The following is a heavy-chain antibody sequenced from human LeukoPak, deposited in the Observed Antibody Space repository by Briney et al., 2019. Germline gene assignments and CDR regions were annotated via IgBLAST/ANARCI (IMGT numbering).Heavy chain of an antibody. CDR1: GYTFTSYD. CDR3: AREGVGASLVGEAAFDI. CDR2: MNPNSGNT. J-gene: IGHJ3*02. D-gene: IGHD1-26*01. Sequence: ASVKVSCKASGYTFTSYDINWVRQATGQGLEWMGWMNPNSGNTGYAQKFQGRVTITRNTSISTAYMELSSPRSEDTAVYYCAREGVGASLVGEAAFDIWGQGTMVTVSS. V-gene: IGHV1-8*03.